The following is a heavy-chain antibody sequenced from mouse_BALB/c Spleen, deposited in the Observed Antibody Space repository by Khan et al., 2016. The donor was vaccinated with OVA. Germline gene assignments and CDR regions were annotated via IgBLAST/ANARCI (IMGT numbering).Heavy chain of an antibody. V-gene: IGHV3-2*02. J-gene: IGHJ2*01. CDR3: ARVYGGDFDY. CDR2: IRYSGNT. Sequence: EVMLVESGPGLVKPSQSLSLTCIVTGYSITSDYAWNWIRQFPGNKLEWMGYIRYSGNTNYNPSLKSRISITRDTSKNQFFLQLNSVTTEDTATYYCARVYGGDFDYWGQGTTLTVSS. D-gene: IGHD2-10*02. CDR1: GYSITSDYA.